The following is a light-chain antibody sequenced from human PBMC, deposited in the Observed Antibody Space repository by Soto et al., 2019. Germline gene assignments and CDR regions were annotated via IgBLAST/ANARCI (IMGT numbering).Light chain of an antibody. CDR1: QSISSW. V-gene: IGKV1-5*03. CDR2: KAS. CDR3: QPYNSYPLT. Sequence: DIQMTQSPSTLSASVGDRVTITCRASQSISSWLAWYQQKPGKAPKLLIYKASSLESGVPSRFSGSGSGTEFTLTISSLQPDDFATYHCQPYNSYPLTFGGGTKVEIK. J-gene: IGKJ4*01.